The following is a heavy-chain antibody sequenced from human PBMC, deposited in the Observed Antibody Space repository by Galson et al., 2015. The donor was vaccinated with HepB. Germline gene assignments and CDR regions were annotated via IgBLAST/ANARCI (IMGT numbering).Heavy chain of an antibody. Sequence: SLRLSCAASGFTFSNAWMSWVRQAPGKGLEYVGRIKSKADGGTTDYAAPVKGRFTISRDDSKNTLYLRMNSLKTEDTAVYYCLFIVRGVIMSTFSARSSDFWGQGTLVTVSS. CDR3: LFIVRGVIMSTFSARSSDF. J-gene: IGHJ4*02. V-gene: IGHV3-15*01. D-gene: IGHD3-10*01. CDR2: IKSKADGGTT. CDR1: GFTFSNAW.